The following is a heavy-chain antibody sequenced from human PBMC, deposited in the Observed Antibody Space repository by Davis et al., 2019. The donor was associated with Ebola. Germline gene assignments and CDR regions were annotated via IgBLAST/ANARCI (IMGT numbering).Heavy chain of an antibody. J-gene: IGHJ5*02. CDR2: INPNSGGT. D-gene: IGHD6-19*01. V-gene: IGHV1-2*02. CDR1: GYTFTGYY. Sequence: ASVKVSCKASGYTFTGYYMHWVRQAPGQGLEWMGWINPNSGGTNYAQKFQGRVTMTRDTSISTAYMELSRLRSEDTAVYYCARDHSWRIAVAGSNWFDPWGQGTLVTVSS. CDR3: ARDHSWRIAVAGSNWFDP.